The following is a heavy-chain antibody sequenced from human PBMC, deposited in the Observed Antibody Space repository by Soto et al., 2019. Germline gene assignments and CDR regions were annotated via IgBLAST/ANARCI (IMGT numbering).Heavy chain of an antibody. CDR3: ARVPRP. CDR2: IYHSGST. CDR1: GGSISSGGYS. J-gene: IGHJ5*02. Sequence: TLSLTCAVSGGSISSGGYSWSWIRQPPGKGLEWIGYIYHSGSTYYNPSLKSRVTISVDRSKNQFSLKLSSVTAADTAAYYCARVPRPWAQGTLVTVSS. V-gene: IGHV4-30-2*01.